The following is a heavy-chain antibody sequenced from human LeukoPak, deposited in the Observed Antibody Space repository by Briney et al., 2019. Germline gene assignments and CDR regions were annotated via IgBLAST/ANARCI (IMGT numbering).Heavy chain of an antibody. CDR3: AGGSTNITGLGFDDY. V-gene: IGHV3-7*01. D-gene: IGHD3-9*01. CDR1: GFTFSSYW. Sequence: PGGSLRLSCAASGFTFSSYWMSWVRQAPGKGLEWVANIKEDGTEKYYVDSVKGRFTISRDNAKNSLYLQMNSLRAEDTAVYYCAGGSTNITGLGFDDYWGQGTLVTVSS. J-gene: IGHJ4*02. CDR2: IKEDGTEK.